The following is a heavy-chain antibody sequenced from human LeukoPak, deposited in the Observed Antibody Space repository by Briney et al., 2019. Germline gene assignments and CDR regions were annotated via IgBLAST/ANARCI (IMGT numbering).Heavy chain of an antibody. J-gene: IGHJ3*02. D-gene: IGHD3-22*01. CDR1: GFTFSSYD. CDR3: ARGLYYYDSSGYYGDTFDI. Sequence: GGSLRLSCAASGFTFSSYDMHWVRQGTGEGLEWVSGIYTTGDTYYPGSVKGRFTISRENAKNSLYLQMNSLRAGDKAVYYCARGLYYYDSSGYYGDTFDIWGQGTMVTVSS. V-gene: IGHV3-13*04. CDR2: IYTTGDT.